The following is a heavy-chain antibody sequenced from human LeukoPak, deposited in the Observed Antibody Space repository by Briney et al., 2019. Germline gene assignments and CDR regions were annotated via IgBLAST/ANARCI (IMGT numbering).Heavy chain of an antibody. Sequence: AGSLRLSCAASGFTFSNYAMSWVRQAPGKGLEWVSAISNSGDNTYYAESVKGRFTISRDNSKSTLYLQMNSLEAEDTAVYYCAKSRGSGTYYKGNDYWGQGTLVTVSS. J-gene: IGHJ4*02. CDR3: AKSRGSGTYYKGNDY. CDR1: GFTFSNYA. CDR2: ISNSGDNT. D-gene: IGHD3-10*01. V-gene: IGHV3-23*01.